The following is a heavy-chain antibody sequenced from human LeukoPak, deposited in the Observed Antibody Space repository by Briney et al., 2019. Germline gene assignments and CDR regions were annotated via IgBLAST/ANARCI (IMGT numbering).Heavy chain of an antibody. CDR3: ATQNCGGDCWGLYGMDV. Sequence: ASVKVSCKASGGTFSSYAISWVRQAPGQGLEWMGGIIPIFGTANYAKKFQGRLTITADQSTSTAYMELSSLRSEDTAVYYCATQNCGGDCWGLYGMDVWGQGTTVTVSS. V-gene: IGHV1-69*13. CDR2: IIPIFGTA. CDR1: GGTFSSYA. J-gene: IGHJ6*02. D-gene: IGHD2-21*02.